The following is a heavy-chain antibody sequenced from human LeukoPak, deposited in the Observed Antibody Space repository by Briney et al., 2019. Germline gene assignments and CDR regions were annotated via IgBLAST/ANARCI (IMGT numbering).Heavy chain of an antibody. J-gene: IGHJ6*03. D-gene: IGHD2-2*01. CDR2: IKQDGSEK. CDR3: ARDYCSSTIPYYYYYYMDV. CDR1: GFTFSSYW. Sequence: GGSLRLSCAASGFTFSSYWMSWVRQAPGKGLEWVANIKQDGSEKYYVDSVKGRFTISRDNAKNSLYLQMNSLRAEDTAVYYCARDYCSSTIPYYYYYYMDVWGKGTTVTVSS. V-gene: IGHV3-7*01.